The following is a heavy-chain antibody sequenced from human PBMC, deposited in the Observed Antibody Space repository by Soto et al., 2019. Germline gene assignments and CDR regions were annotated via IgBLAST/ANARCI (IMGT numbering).Heavy chain of an antibody. CDR2: IYSGGTT. Sequence: EVQLVESGGGLVQPGGSLRLSCAGSALTASKNYMSWVRQPPGKGLEWVSVIYSGGTTYYADSVKDRFSISRDNSKSTLYLQMDNLSAGDTALYYCARGGSGSDWDYYGMDVWGQGTTVTVSS. J-gene: IGHJ6*02. V-gene: IGHV3-66*01. D-gene: IGHD3-10*01. CDR1: ALTASKNY. CDR3: ARGGSGSDWDYYGMDV.